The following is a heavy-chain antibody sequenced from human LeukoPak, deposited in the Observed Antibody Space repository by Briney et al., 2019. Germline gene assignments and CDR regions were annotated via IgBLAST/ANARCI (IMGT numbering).Heavy chain of an antibody. CDR1: GGSISSYY. D-gene: IGHD3-10*01. CDR3: ARQRPLWFGELFYYYYYMDV. CDR2: IYYSGST. J-gene: IGHJ6*03. V-gene: IGHV4-59*01. Sequence: PSETLSLTCTVSGGSISSYYWSWIRQPPGKGLEWIGYIYYSGSTNYNPSLKGRVTISVDTPKNQFSLKLSSVTAADTAVYYCARQRPLWFGELFYYYYYMDVWGKGTTVTVSS.